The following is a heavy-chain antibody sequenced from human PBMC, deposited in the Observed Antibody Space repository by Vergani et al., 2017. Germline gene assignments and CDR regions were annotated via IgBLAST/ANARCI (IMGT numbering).Heavy chain of an antibody. D-gene: IGHD2-2*01. Sequence: QVQLQQWGAGLLKPSETLSLTCAVYDGSFSGYYWSWIRQTPGKRLEWIGQISYSGDTNYSPSLTSRLTISIDTSKNQFSLKVNSVTAADTAMYYCARVSCSSTSCYQPFDYWGQGTLVTVSS. CDR2: ISYSGDT. CDR3: ARVSCSSTSCYQPFDY. J-gene: IGHJ4*02. V-gene: IGHV4-34*01. CDR1: DGSFSGYY.